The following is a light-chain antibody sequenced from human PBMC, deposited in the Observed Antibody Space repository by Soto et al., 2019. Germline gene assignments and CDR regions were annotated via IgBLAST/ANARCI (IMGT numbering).Light chain of an antibody. CDR2: WAS. Sequence: IVMTQSPDSLAVSLGERDTINCKSNLTLFYSSNNNNYLAWYQEKPGQPPRQLSYWASTRQSGVPDRFSGSGSGTDFTLTISSLPADDVAVYYCQQYYSTPPSFGQGPEMEIK. CDR3: QQYYSTPPS. CDR1: LTLFYSSNNNNY. V-gene: IGKV4-1*01. J-gene: IGKJ1*01.